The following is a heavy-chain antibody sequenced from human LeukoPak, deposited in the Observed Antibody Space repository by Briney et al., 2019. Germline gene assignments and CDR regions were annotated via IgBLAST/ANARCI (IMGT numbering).Heavy chain of an antibody. CDR1: GYRFTNNW. J-gene: IGHJ3*02. Sequence: GESLKISCKGSGYRFTNNWIGWVRQMPGKGLEWMGIIYPGDSDTRYSPPFQGQVTISADKSISTAYLQWSSLRASDTAMYYCAIEGYGYTDGFDIWGQGTMVTVSS. CDR3: AIEGYGYTDGFDI. D-gene: IGHD5-18*01. CDR2: IYPGDSDT. V-gene: IGHV5-51*01.